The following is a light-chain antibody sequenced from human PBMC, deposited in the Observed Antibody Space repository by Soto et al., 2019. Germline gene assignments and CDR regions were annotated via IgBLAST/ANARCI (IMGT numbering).Light chain of an antibody. CDR2: GAS. CDR3: QQYKDWPRT. V-gene: IGKV3-15*01. J-gene: IGKJ1*01. Sequence: EIVMTQSPGTLSVSPGERATLSCRASQSVSSNLAWYQQKPGQAPRLLIYGASTRATDVPARFSGSGSGTEFTLTISSLQSEDVAVYYCQQYKDWPRTFGQGTRVEIK. CDR1: QSVSSN.